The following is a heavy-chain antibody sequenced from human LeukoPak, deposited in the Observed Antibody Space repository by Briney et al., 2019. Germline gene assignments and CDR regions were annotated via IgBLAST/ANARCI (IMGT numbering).Heavy chain of an antibody. D-gene: IGHD2-2*01. CDR3: ARDLIVVVPAAPLYYMDV. Sequence: ASVKVSCKASGYTFTSYYMHWVRQAPGQGLEWMGIINPSGGSTSYAQKFQGRVTMTRDTSTSTVYMELSSLRSEDTAVYYCARDLIVVVPAAPLYYMDVWGKGTTVTVSS. J-gene: IGHJ6*03. CDR2: INPSGGST. V-gene: IGHV1-46*01. CDR1: GYTFTSYY.